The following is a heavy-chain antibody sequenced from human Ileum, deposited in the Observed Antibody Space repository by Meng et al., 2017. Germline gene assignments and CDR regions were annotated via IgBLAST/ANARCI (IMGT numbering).Heavy chain of an antibody. J-gene: IGHJ4*02. V-gene: IGHV1-3*01. Sequence: QVQLWQVVGEVKNPGASVTVSCKGSGFTFVSYAIYWVRQAPGQGLEWMGWITAGNGNTKYSQKFQGRVTITRDTSASTAYMELSSLRSEDTAVYYCARDMPYSSGSFDYWGQGTLVTVSS. D-gene: IGHD3-10*01. CDR2: ITAGNGNT. CDR3: ARDMPYSSGSFDY. CDR1: GFTFVSYA.